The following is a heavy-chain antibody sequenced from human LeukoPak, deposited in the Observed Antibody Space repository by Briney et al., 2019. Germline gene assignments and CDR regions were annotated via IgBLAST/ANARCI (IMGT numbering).Heavy chain of an antibody. J-gene: IGHJ5*02. Sequence: GGSLRLSCAASGFTFSSYEMNWVRQAPGKGLEWVSYISCSGSTIYYADSLKGRFTISSDNANNSLYLQMNSLRAEDTAVDYCARDLSQDYDTSDNWFDPWGRGTLVTVSS. D-gene: IGHD3-22*01. CDR1: GFTFSSYE. V-gene: IGHV3-48*03. CDR3: ARDLSQDYDTSDNWFDP. CDR2: ISCSGSTI.